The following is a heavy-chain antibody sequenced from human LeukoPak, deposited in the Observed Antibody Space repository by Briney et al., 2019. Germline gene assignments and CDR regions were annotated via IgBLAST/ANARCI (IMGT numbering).Heavy chain of an antibody. Sequence: PSQTLSLTCTVSGGSISSGGYYWSWVRQPPGKGLEWIGEIYHSGSTNYNPSLKSRVTISVDKSKNQFSLKLSSVTAADTAVYYCAQMGGPVSCWGQGTMVTVSS. J-gene: IGHJ3*01. D-gene: IGHD3-16*01. CDR3: AQMGGPVSC. V-gene: IGHV4-30-2*01. CDR1: GGSISSGGYY. CDR2: IYHSGST.